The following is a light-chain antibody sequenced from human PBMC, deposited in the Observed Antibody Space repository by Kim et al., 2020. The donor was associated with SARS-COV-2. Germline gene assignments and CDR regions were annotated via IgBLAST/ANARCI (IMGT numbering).Light chain of an antibody. V-gene: IGKV1-5*01. Sequence: AAVGDRVTITCRASQSISDWLAWYQQKPGKAPKLLIYDVSNLDTGVPSRFGGSRSGTEFTLTISGLQPDDSATYYCQQYNTNSITFGQGTRLEIK. CDR3: QQYNTNSIT. CDR1: QSISDW. J-gene: IGKJ5*01. CDR2: DVS.